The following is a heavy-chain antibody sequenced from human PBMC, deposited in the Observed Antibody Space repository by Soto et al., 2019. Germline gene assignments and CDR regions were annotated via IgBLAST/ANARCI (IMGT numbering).Heavy chain of an antibody. CDR3: AHSDGGYEIIYFDF. V-gene: IGHV2-5*01. CDR1: GFSFTTAGVA. D-gene: IGHD5-12*01. Sequence: ESGPTLVNPTQTLTLTCTFSGFSFTTAGVAVGWIRQTPGGALEWLTLIYYNDDRRFSPSLKTRLTITGDTSKNQVVLSLTNVDPGDTATYFCAHSDGGYEIIYFDFWGQGIPVTGS. J-gene: IGHJ4*02. CDR2: IYYNDDR.